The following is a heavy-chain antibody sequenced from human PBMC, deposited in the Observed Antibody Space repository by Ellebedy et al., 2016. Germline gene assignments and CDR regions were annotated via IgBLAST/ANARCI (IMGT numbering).Heavy chain of an antibody. Sequence: GSLRLSCTVSGGSISSSSYYWGWIRQPPGKGLEWIGSIYYSGSTYYNPSLKSRVTTSVDTSKNQFSLKLSSVTAADTAVYYCARETNDYSQPYYYYGMDVWGQGTTVTVSS. CDR3: ARETNDYSQPYYYYGMDV. CDR1: GGSISSSSYY. V-gene: IGHV4-39*01. D-gene: IGHD4-11*01. J-gene: IGHJ6*02. CDR2: IYYSGST.